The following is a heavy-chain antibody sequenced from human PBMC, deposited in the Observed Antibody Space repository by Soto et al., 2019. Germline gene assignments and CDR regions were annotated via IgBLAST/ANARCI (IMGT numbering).Heavy chain of an antibody. D-gene: IGHD3-22*01. CDR1: GYALTELS. Sequence: ASVKVSCKVSGYALTELSMHWVRQAPGKGLEWMGGFDPEDGETIYAQKFQGRVTMTEDTSTDTAYMELSSLRSEDTAVYYCATSPYYYDSSGRDAFDIWGQGTMVT. CDR3: ATSPYYYDSSGRDAFDI. CDR2: FDPEDGET. J-gene: IGHJ3*02. V-gene: IGHV1-24*01.